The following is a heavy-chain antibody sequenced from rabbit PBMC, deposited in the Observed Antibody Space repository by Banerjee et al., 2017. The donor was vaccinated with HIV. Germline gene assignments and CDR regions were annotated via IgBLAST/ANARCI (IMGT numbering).Heavy chain of an antibody. Sequence: QSLEESGGDLVKPGASLTLTCTASGFSFSSSYYMCWVRQAPGKGLEWIACIYTGSSGSTYYASWAKGRFTISKTSSTTVPLQMTSLTAADTATYFCARGVVGVGSATARLDLWGPGTLVTVS. D-gene: IGHD4-2*01. CDR1: GFSFSSSYY. J-gene: IGHJ3*01. CDR3: ARGVVGVGSATARLDL. CDR2: IYTGSSGST. V-gene: IGHV1S40*01.